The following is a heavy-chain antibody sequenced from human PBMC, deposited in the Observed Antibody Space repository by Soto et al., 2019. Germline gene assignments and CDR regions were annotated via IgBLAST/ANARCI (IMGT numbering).Heavy chain of an antibody. CDR1: GYSFTSYW. CDR2: IDPSDSYT. CDR3: ARGSDDFWSGYLTPYYGMDV. V-gene: IGHV5-10-1*01. D-gene: IGHD3-3*01. Sequence: GESLKISCKGSGYSFTSYWISWVRQMPGKGLEWMGRIDPSDSYTNYSPSFQGHVTISADKSISTAYLQWSSLKASDTAMYYCARGSDDFWSGYLTPYYGMDVWGQGATVTVSS. J-gene: IGHJ6*02.